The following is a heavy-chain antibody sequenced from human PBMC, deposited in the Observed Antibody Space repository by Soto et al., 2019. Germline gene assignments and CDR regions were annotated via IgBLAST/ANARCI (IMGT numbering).Heavy chain of an antibody. Sequence: QVQLQESGPGLVKPSETLSLTCTVSGDSIRGYYWSWIRQPPGKGLEWIGYIYYSGSTNYNPSLKTPVTLSVDTSKNQSSLKLGSVTAADTAVYSCATRPQSPQWLPYFAYWGQGTLVTVSS. CDR3: ATRPQSPQWLPYFAY. V-gene: IGHV4-59*08. J-gene: IGHJ4*02. D-gene: IGHD6-19*01. CDR2: IYYSGST. CDR1: GDSIRGYY.